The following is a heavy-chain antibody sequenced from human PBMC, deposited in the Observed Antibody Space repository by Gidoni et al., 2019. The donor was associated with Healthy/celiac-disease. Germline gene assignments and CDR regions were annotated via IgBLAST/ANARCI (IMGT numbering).Heavy chain of an antibody. CDR1: GFTFSGSA. Sequence: EVQLVESGGGLVQPGGSLKLSCAASGFTFSGSAMHWVRQASGKGLEWVGRIRSKANSYATAYAASVKGRFTISRDDSKNTAYLQMNSLKTEDTAVYYCTRHEYDFWSGSQDYWGQGTLVTVSS. CDR2: IRSKANSYAT. D-gene: IGHD3-3*01. V-gene: IGHV3-73*02. J-gene: IGHJ4*02. CDR3: TRHEYDFWSGSQDY.